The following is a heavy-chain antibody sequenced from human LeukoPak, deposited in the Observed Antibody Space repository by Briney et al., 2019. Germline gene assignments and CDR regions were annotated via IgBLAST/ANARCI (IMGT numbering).Heavy chain of an antibody. D-gene: IGHD3-22*01. CDR3: ARDFWPYYYDSSGSDAFDI. CDR2: ISSSGSTI. J-gene: IGHJ3*02. Sequence: GGSLRLSCAASGFTFSSYWMSWVRQAPGKGLEWVSYISSSGSTIYYADSVKGRFTISRDNAKNSLYLQMNSLRAEDTAVYYCARDFWPYYYDSSGSDAFDIWGQGTMVTVSS. V-gene: IGHV3-48*04. CDR1: GFTFSSYW.